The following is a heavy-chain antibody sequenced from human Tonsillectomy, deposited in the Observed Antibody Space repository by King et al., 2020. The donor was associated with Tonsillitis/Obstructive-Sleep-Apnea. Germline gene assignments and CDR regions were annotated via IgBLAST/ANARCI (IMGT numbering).Heavy chain of an antibody. J-gene: IGHJ1*01. Sequence: VQLVESGAEVKKPGSSVKVSCKASGGTFSSYAISWVRQAPGQGLEWMGGIIPIFGTANYAQKFQGRVTITADESTSTAYMELSSLRSEDTAVYYCARETKGGRPAAKGSVYFQHWGQGTLVTVSS. CDR3: ARETKGGRPAAKGSVYFQH. CDR2: IIPIFGTA. V-gene: IGHV1-69*01. D-gene: IGHD2-2*01. CDR1: GGTFSSYA.